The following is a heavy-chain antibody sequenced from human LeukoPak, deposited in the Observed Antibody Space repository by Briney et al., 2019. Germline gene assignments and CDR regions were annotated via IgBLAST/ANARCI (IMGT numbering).Heavy chain of an antibody. J-gene: IGHJ4*02. CDR1: GFTFSNYA. V-gene: IGHV3-30*04. CDR2: ISDDGSNK. D-gene: IGHD7-27*01. CDR3: ARGPPNWGFDS. Sequence: GGSLRLSCAASGFTFSNYAIHWVRQAPGKGLEWVAVISDDGSNKYYAGSMKGQFTISRDNSKNTLNLQMNSLRDEDTAVYYCARGPPNWGFDSWGQGTLVTVSS.